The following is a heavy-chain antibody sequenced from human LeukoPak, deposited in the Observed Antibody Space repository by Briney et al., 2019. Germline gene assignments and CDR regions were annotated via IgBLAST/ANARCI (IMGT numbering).Heavy chain of an antibody. J-gene: IGHJ6*02. CDR1: GFTFSSYA. D-gene: IGHD6-6*01. CDR2: ISGSGGST. CDR3: AKNIPLAARPGYYYYYGMDV. Sequence: GGSLRLSCAASGFTFSSYAMSWVRQAPGKGLEWVSAISGSGGSTYYADPVKGRFTISRDNSKNTLYLQMNSLGAEDTAVYYCAKNIPLAARPGYYYYYGMDVWGQGTTVTVSS. V-gene: IGHV3-23*01.